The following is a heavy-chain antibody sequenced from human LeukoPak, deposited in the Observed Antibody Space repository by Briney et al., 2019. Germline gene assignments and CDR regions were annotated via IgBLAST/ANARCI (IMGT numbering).Heavy chain of an antibody. V-gene: IGHV3-7*04. D-gene: IGHD3-22*01. J-gene: IGHJ4*02. CDR3: ARGTYYYEF. Sequence: PGGSLRLSCAASKFTFSNYFMTWVRQAPGKGLEWVAYMNQVGNEKKYLDSVKGRFTISRDNAKNSLYLQMNSLRAEDTAVYYCARGTYYYEFWGQGTLVTFSS. CDR1: KFTFSNYF. CDR2: MNQVGNEK.